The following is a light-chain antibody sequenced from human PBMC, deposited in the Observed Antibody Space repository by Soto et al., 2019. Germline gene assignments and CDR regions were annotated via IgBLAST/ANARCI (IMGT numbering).Light chain of an antibody. CDR3: QQYSHWWT. V-gene: IGKV3-20*01. Sequence: EIVLTQSPGTLSLSPGERATLSCRASQSVSSSYLAWYQQKPGQAPRLLIYGASNRATGIPARFSGSGSGTDFTLTISNLEPEDFATYYCQQYSHWWTFGQGTKVDI. CDR2: GAS. J-gene: IGKJ1*01. CDR1: QSVSSSY.